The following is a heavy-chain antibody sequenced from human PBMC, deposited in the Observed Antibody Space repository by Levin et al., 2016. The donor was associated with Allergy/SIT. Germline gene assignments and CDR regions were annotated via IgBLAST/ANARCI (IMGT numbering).Heavy chain of an antibody. J-gene: IGHJ6*02. CDR1: GGSFSGYY. V-gene: IGHV4-34*01. CDR2: INHSGST. D-gene: IGHD1-14*01. CDR3: ASSIRNYFYYYGMDV. Sequence: SETLSLTCAVYGGSFSGYYWSWIRQPPGKGLEWIGEINHSGSTNYNPSLKSRVTISVDTSKNQFSLKLSSVTAADTAVYYCASSIRNYFYYYGMDVWGQGTTVTVSS.